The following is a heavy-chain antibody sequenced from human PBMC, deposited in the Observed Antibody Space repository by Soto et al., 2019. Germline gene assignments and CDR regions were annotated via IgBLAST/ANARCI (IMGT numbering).Heavy chain of an antibody. CDR2: INHSGST. CDR1: GGSFSGYY. CDR3: ARGRMRVVAARGWFDP. D-gene: IGHD2-15*01. Sequence: QVQLQQWGAGLLKPSETLSLTCAVYGGSFSGYYWSWIRQPPGKGLEWIGEINHSGSTNYNPSLKSRVNISVDTSKNQFSLKLSSVTAADTAVYYCARGRMRVVAARGWFDPWGQGTLVTVSS. V-gene: IGHV4-34*01. J-gene: IGHJ5*02.